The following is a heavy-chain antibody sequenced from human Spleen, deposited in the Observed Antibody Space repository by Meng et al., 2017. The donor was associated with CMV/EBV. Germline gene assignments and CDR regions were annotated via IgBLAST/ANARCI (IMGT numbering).Heavy chain of an antibody. Sequence: SLKISCAASGFTFDDYAMHWVRQAPGKGLEWVSGISWNSGSIGYADSVKGRFTISRDNAKNSLYLQMNSLRAADTALYYCAKDIRQQLGNFDYWGQGTLVTVSS. V-gene: IGHV3-9*01. CDR1: GFTFDDYA. CDR3: AKDIRQQLGNFDY. J-gene: IGHJ4*02. D-gene: IGHD6-6*01. CDR2: ISWNSGSI.